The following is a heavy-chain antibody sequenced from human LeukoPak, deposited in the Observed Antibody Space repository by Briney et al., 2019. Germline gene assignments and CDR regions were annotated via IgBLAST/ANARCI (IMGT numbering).Heavy chain of an antibody. V-gene: IGHV4-38-2*02. CDR3: ARDSSGWYSAVYYFDY. CDR1: GYSISSGYY. J-gene: IGHJ4*02. CDR2: IYHSGST. Sequence: SETLSLTCTVSGYSISSGYYWGWIRPPPGKGLEWIGSIYHSGSTYYNPSLKSRVTISVDTSKNQFSLKLSSVTAADTAVYYCARDSSGWYSAVYYFDYWGQGTLVTVSS. D-gene: IGHD6-19*01.